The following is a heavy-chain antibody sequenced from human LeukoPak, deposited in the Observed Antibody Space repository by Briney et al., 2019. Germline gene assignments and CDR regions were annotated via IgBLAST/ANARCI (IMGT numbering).Heavy chain of an antibody. J-gene: IGHJ6*02. CDR1: GFTVSSYY. Sequence: GESLSLSCAASGFTVSSYYMTWVRQAPGKGLEWVSVIYSGGSTYYADSVKGRVAISRDNSNNTVFLQMNIVRAEDTAVYYCARSYSNHLFGMDVWGQGTTVTVSS. CDR2: IYSGGST. V-gene: IGHV3-66*01. D-gene: IGHD4-11*01. CDR3: ARSYSNHLFGMDV.